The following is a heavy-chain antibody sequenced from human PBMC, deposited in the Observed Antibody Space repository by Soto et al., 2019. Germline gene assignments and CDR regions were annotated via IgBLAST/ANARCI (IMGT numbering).Heavy chain of an antibody. CDR1: GFTFSSYA. Sequence: EVQLLESGGGLVQPGGSLRLSCAASGFTFSSYAMSWVRQAPGKGLEWVSAISGSGGRTYYADSAKGRFTVSRDNSKNTLYLERNSLRAEDTAVYYCAKDPYDYIWGSYRYDAFDIWGQGTMVTVSS. CDR2: ISGSGGRT. D-gene: IGHD3-16*02. J-gene: IGHJ3*02. V-gene: IGHV3-23*01. CDR3: AKDPYDYIWGSYRYDAFDI.